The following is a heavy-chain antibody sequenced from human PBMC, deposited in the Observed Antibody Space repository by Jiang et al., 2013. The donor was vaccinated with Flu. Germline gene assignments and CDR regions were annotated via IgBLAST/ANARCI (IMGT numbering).Heavy chain of an antibody. CDR2: IYHSGIT. J-gene: IGHJ4*02. CDR1: GYSISSGYY. D-gene: IGHD4-23*01. Sequence: AVSGYSISSGYYWGWIRQPPGKGLEWIGSIYHSGITYYNPSLKSRVTISVDTSRNQFSLKLSSVTAADTAVYYCARDKKEFGGNGLDYWGQGTLVTVSS. CDR3: ARDKKEFGGNGLDY. V-gene: IGHV4-38-2*02.